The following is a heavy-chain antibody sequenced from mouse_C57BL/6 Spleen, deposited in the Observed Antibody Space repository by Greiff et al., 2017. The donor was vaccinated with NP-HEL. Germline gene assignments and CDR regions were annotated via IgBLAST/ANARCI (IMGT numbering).Heavy chain of an antibody. CDR3: AGWGAY. V-gene: IGHV1-54*01. CDR1: GYAFTTYL. CDR2: TNPGSGGT. J-gene: IGHJ2*01. Sequence: VQLQQSGAELVRPGTSVKVSCKASGYAFTTYLIEWLKQRPGQGLEWIGVTNPGSGGTNYNEKYKGKATLTADKSSSTASMQISSLTAEDAAVYFSAGWGAYWGQGTTLTVSS.